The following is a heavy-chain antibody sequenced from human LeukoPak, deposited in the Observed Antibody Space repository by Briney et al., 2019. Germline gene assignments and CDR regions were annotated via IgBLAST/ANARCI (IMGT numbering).Heavy chain of an antibody. J-gene: IGHJ3*02. CDR2: INHNGNVN. D-gene: IGHD3-22*01. V-gene: IGHV3-7*03. CDR1: GFTFSSYW. Sequence: GGSLRLSCAASGFTFSSYWMNWARQAPGKGLEWVASINHNGNVNYYVDSVKGRFTISRDNAKNSLYLQMSNLRAEDTAVYYCARDYDSSGYSHDAFDIWGQGTMVTVSS. CDR3: ARDYDSSGYSHDAFDI.